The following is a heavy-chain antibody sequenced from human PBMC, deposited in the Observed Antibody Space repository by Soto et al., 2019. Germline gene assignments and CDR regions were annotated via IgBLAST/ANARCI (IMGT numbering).Heavy chain of an antibody. V-gene: IGHV1-8*01. CDR2: MNPNSGNT. D-gene: IGHD6-6*01. Sequence: QVQLVQSGAEVKKPGASVKVSCKASGYTFTSYDINWVRQATGQGLEWMGWMNPNSGNTGYAQKFQGRVNMTRNTSISTAYMELSSLRSEDTAVYYCARGRGQRIAARRKWGWFDPWGQGTLVTVSS. CDR3: ARGRGQRIAARRKWGWFDP. J-gene: IGHJ5*02. CDR1: GYTFTSYD.